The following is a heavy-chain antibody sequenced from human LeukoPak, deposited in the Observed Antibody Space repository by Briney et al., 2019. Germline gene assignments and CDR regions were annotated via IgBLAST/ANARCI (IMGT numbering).Heavy chain of an antibody. CDR1: GFTFSSYE. CDR3: ARDVDTAMALDY. Sequence: GGSLRLSCAASGFTFSSYEMNWVRQAPGKGLEWVSYISSSGSTIYYADSVKGRLTISRDNAKNSLYVQMDSLRAEGTAVYYCARDVDTAMALDYWGQGTLVTVSS. D-gene: IGHD5-18*01. V-gene: IGHV3-48*03. J-gene: IGHJ4*02. CDR2: ISSSGSTI.